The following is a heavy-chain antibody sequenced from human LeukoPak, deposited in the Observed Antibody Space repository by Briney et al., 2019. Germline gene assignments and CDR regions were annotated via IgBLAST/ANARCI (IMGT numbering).Heavy chain of an antibody. CDR2: IYYGGST. V-gene: IGHV4-39*01. CDR1: GGSISSSSYY. Sequence: SETLSLTFTVSGGSISSSSYYWGWIRQPPGKGLEWIGSIYYGGSTYYNPSLKSRVTISVDTSKNQFSLKVSSVTAADTAVYYCGRLVYYYYMDVWGKGTTVTISS. J-gene: IGHJ6*03. D-gene: IGHD6-19*01. CDR3: GRLVYYYYMDV.